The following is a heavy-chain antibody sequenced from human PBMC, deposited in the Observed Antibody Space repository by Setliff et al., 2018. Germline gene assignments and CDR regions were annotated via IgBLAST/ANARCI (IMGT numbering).Heavy chain of an antibody. Sequence: PSETLSLTCTVSGDSIINYYWSWIRQPPGKGLEWIGNIYASGSTNYNPSLKSRVTLSVDTSKNQFSLKVSSVTAADTAVYYCARAPPNRYSGSYEYFYMDVWGKGTTVTVSS. V-gene: IGHV4-4*08. CDR2: IYASGST. CDR3: ARAPPNRYSGSYEYFYMDV. CDR1: GDSIINYY. D-gene: IGHD1-26*01. J-gene: IGHJ6*03.